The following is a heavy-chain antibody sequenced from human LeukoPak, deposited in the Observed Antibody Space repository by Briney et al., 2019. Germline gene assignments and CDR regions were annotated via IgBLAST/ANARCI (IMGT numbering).Heavy chain of an antibody. D-gene: IGHD6-13*01. CDR3: ARDRGSSWGNVDY. CDR1: GFTFSTYS. J-gene: IGHJ4*02. Sequence: GGSLRLSCAASGFTFSTYSMSWVRQAPGKGLEWVSSISSSSSYIYYADLVKGRFTISRDNAKNSLYLQMNSLRAEDTAVYYCARDRGSSWGNVDYWGQGTLVTVSS. V-gene: IGHV3-21*01. CDR2: ISSSSSYI.